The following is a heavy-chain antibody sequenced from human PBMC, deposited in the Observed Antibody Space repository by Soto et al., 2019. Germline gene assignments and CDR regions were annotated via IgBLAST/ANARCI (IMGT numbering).Heavy chain of an antibody. CDR2: INPQSGGT. D-gene: IGHD2-2*01. CDR3: AAGSCSSSGCYWFDP. Sequence: ASVKVSCKASGDTFTANYIHWVRQAPGQGFEWMGWINPQSGGTNYPQKFQGRVIISVDTSKNQFSLQLSSVTAADTAVYYCAAGSCSSSGCYWFDPWGQGTLVTVSS. J-gene: IGHJ5*02. V-gene: IGHV1-2*02. CDR1: GDTFTANY.